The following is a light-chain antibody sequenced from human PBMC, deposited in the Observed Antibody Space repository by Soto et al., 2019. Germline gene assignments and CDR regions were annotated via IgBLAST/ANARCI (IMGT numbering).Light chain of an antibody. CDR1: QSISSW. Sequence: DIQMTPSPSTLSASILYIVIITLRASQSISSWLAWYQQTPGKAPKLLIYASSSLQSGVPSRFSGSGSGTDFTLTISNLQPEDFATYYCQKSYSTPWTFGQGTKVDIK. V-gene: IGKV1-39*01. CDR2: ASS. J-gene: IGKJ1*01. CDR3: QKSYSTPWT.